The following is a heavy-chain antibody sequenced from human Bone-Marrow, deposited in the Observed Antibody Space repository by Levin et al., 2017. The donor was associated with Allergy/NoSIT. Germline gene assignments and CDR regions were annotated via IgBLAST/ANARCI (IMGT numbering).Heavy chain of an antibody. CDR1: RFALNNLW. Sequence: GGSLRLFSVASRFALNNLWMTWVRQAPGKGLEWVANINEDGSEKHYVDSVKGRFTISRDNAMNSLSLQMNSLKVDDTAVYYCARGQNRFQFWGQGTLVTVSS. CDR2: INEDGSEK. CDR3: ARGQNRFQF. V-gene: IGHV3-7*01. D-gene: IGHD2/OR15-2a*01. J-gene: IGHJ4*02.